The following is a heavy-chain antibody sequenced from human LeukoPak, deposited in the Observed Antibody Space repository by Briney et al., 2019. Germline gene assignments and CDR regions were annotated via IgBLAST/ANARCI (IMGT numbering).Heavy chain of an antibody. V-gene: IGHV3-33*01. D-gene: IGHD5-18*01. CDR3: ARDQRGFSYSKYYFDY. Sequence: GRSLRLSCAASGFSFSSYGMHWVRQAPGKGLEWVAVIWYDGTNKYYADSVKGRFAISRDNSKNTLYLQMNSLRAEDTAVYYCARDQRGFSYSKYYFDYWGQGTLVTVSS. J-gene: IGHJ4*02. CDR2: IWYDGTNK. CDR1: GFSFSSYG.